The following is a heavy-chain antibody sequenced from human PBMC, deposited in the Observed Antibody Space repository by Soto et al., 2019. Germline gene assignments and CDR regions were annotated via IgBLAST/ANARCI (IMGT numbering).Heavy chain of an antibody. J-gene: IGHJ5*02. CDR3: ASEFKGVCSSWFDP. CDR2: IYYSEST. Sequence: QVQLQESGSGLVKPAETLSLTCTVSGGSISKYYWSWIRQSPEKGLEWIGYIYYSESTNYNPSLKSRVTIFTDTSKNQFSLKMNSVTTADTAVYYCASEFKGVCSSWFDPWGQGTLVTVSS. V-gene: IGHV4-59*01. CDR1: GGSISKYY. D-gene: IGHD3-10*02.